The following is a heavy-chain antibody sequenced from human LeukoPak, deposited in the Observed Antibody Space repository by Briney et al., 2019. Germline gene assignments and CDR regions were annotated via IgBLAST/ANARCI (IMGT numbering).Heavy chain of an antibody. D-gene: IGHD6-19*01. CDR2: ITDSGGAN. CDR1: GFTFSNYA. Sequence: GGSLRLSCAASGFTFSNYAMSWVRQAPGKGLEWVSYITDSGGANYYADSVMGRFTISRDNAKNSLYLQVSSLRDEDTGIYYCAKDLGIAVEPKSLYGMDVWGQGTTVTVSS. J-gene: IGHJ6*02. V-gene: IGHV3-48*02. CDR3: AKDLGIAVEPKSLYGMDV.